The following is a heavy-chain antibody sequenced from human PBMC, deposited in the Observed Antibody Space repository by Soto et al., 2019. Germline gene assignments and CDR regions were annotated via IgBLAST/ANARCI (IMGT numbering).Heavy chain of an antibody. V-gene: IGHV4-4*07. CDR3: ARDNNDFWSLYPLAFDY. Sequence: PSWALSLTCTVSVGSLTNYYWSWIRQPAGKRLEWIGRVSTSGNVVSKASLRSRLTMSVDTSKNQFSLRLTSVTAADTAVYYCARDNNDFWSLYPLAFDYWGQGALVPVSS. J-gene: IGHJ4*02. D-gene: IGHD3-3*01. CDR2: VSTSGNV. CDR1: VGSLTNYY.